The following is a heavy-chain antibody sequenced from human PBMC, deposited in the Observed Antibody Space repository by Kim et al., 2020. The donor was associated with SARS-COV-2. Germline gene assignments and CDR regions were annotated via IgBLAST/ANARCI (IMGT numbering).Heavy chain of an antibody. CDR3: ARDRVVVTVHYYYYYGMDV. Sequence: GGSLRLSCAASGFTFSSYAMHWARQAPGKGLEWVAVISYDGSNKYYADSVKGRFTISRDNSKNTLYLQMNSLRAEDTAVYYCARDRVVVTVHYYYYYGMDVWGQETTVTISS. CDR2: ISYDGSNK. V-gene: IGHV3-30*04. CDR1: GFTFSSYA. D-gene: IGHD2-21*02. J-gene: IGHJ6*02.